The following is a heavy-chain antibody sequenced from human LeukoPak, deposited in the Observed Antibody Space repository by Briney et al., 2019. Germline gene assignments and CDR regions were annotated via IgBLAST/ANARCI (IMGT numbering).Heavy chain of an antibody. CDR2: INSNNGKT. J-gene: IGHJ5*02. CDR3: ARKGSPVAGKRNWFDP. CDR1: GYNFINYG. D-gene: IGHD6-19*01. V-gene: IGHV1-18*01. Sequence: ASVKVSCKASGYNFINYGITWVRQAPGQGLEWMGWINSNNGKTEYTQMLQGRVTMTTDTATSTVYMELRSLRSDDTAAYYCARKGSPVAGKRNWFDPWGQGTLVIVSS.